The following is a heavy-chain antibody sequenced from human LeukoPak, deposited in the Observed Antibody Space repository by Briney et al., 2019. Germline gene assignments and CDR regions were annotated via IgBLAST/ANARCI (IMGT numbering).Heavy chain of an antibody. V-gene: IGHV3-30*18. CDR1: GFTFSGYG. D-gene: IGHD1-26*01. J-gene: IGHJ4*02. CDR2: IAYDGSRK. Sequence: PGGSLRLSCAGSGFTFSGYGMHWVRQAPGKGLEWVTGIAYDGSRKHYADSVKGRFTISRDNSRNTMDLQMNSLRAEDTAVYYCAKSRPYSGSSRGFDYWGQGTLVTVSS. CDR3: AKSRPYSGSSRGFDY.